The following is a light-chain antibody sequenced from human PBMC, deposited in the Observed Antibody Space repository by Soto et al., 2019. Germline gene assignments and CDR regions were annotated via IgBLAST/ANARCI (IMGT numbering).Light chain of an antibody. J-gene: IGLJ2*01. CDR2: DVR. V-gene: IGLV2-11*01. Sequence: QSAPTQPRPVSGSPGQSVTISCTGTNNDVGGYDYVCWFQQSPGKAPKLLIHDVRERPSGVPDRFSGSRSGNTASLTISGLQPEDEADYYCCSYAGTYTFVVLGGGTKLTVL. CDR3: CSYAGTYTFVV. CDR1: NNDVGGYDY.